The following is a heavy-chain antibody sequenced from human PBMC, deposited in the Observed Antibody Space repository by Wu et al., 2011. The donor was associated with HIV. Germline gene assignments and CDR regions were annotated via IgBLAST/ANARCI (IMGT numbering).Heavy chain of an antibody. CDR3: ARSGEAAEYYYYYMNV. D-gene: IGHD2-15*01. CDR2: IIPNSGTT. CDR1: GDSLTKYA. Sequence: QSGAEVKKPGSSVKVSCKASGDSLTKYAFSWVRQAPGQGLEWMGGIIPNSGTTNYARKFQGRFTVTADTSTTTVHMELRSLRSEDTAVYYCARSGEAAEYYYYYMNVWGKGTTVTISS. J-gene: IGHJ6*03. V-gene: IGHV1-69*06.